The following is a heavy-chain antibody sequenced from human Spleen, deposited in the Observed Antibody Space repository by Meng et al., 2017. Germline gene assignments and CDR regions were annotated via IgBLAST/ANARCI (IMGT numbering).Heavy chain of an antibody. CDR2: IYYSGST. CDR1: GGSISSGGYY. CDR3: ARGGDIVATITLDY. D-gene: IGHD5-12*01. V-gene: IGHV4-31*01. J-gene: IGHJ4*02. Sequence: HVHLQESGPGPVKPSQTLSLTCTVSGGSISSGGYYWSWIRQHPGKGLEWIGYIYYSGSTYYNPSLKSLVTISVDTSKNQFSLKLSSVTAADTAVYYCARGGDIVATITLDYWGQGTLVTVSS.